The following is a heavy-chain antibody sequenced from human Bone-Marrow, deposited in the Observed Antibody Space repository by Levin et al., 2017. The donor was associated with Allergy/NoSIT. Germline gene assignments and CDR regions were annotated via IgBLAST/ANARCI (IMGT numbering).Heavy chain of an antibody. Sequence: ASVKVSCKASGYTFTSYGITWVRQAPGQGLEWMGRISPYNDHTKYAQNLQGRVTMTTDTSTTTAYMELRSLRSDDTAMYYCARPIETGSHYIVAFDIWGQGTMVTVSS. CDR2: ISPYNDHT. CDR1: GYTFTSYG. J-gene: IGHJ3*02. D-gene: IGHD3-10*01. V-gene: IGHV1-18*01. CDR3: ARPIETGSHYIVAFDI.